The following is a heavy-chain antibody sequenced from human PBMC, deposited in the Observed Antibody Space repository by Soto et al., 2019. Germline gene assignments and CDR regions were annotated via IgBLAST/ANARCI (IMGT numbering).Heavy chain of an antibody. J-gene: IGHJ6*02. CDR1: GFTFSRYG. Sequence: WALRLSCAASGFTFSRYGMHWVRQAPGKXLEWVAVISYDGSNKYYADSVKGRFTISRDNSKNTLYLQMNSLRAEHTAVYYCARGQGRARSASYGFPSYYYYGRDVWGQGTTVTVSS. D-gene: IGHD3-10*01. CDR2: ISYDGSNK. V-gene: IGHV3-30*03. CDR3: ARGQGRARSASYGFPSYYYYGRDV.